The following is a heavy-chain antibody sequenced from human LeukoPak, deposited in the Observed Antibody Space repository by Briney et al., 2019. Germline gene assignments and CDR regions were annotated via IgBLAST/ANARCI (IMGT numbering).Heavy chain of an antibody. CDR3: ARDVHGDYGSGWFDP. CDR1: GGTFNNSA. Sequence: ASVKVSCKTSGGTFNNSAIRWVRRAPGQGLEWLGGIMPLFGTAGYAQKFQGRVTITKDESTRTVYLELTSLTSDDTAVYYCARDVHGDYGSGWFDPWGQGTLVSVSS. D-gene: IGHD4-17*01. J-gene: IGHJ5*02. CDR2: IMPLFGTA. V-gene: IGHV1-69*05.